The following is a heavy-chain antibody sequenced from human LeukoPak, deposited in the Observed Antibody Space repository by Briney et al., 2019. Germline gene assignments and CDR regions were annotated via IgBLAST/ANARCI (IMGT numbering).Heavy chain of an antibody. V-gene: IGHV3-74*01. CDR1: GFTFSSYW. J-gene: IGHJ4*02. CDR2: INSDGSST. D-gene: IGHD3-10*01. Sequence: GGSLRLSCAASGFTFSSYWMHWVRQAPGKGLVWVSRINSDGSSTSYADSVKGRFTISRDNAKNTLYLQMNSLRAEDTAVYYCAGDFYGSGIMGFDYWGQGTLVTVSS. CDR3: AGDFYGSGIMGFDY.